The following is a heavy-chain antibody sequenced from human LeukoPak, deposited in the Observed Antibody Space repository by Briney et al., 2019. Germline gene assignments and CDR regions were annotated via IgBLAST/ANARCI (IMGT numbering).Heavy chain of an antibody. CDR2: IYYSGST. CDR1: GGSISSSSYY. V-gene: IGHV4-39*01. D-gene: IGHD2-2*01. Sequence: SETLSLTCTVSGGSISSSSYYWGWIRQPPGKGLEWIGSIYYSGSTYYNPSLKSRITISVDTSKNQFSLKLSSVTAADTAVYYCARWRVVPAAPYYFDYWGQGTLVTVSS. J-gene: IGHJ4*02. CDR3: ARWRVVPAAPYYFDY.